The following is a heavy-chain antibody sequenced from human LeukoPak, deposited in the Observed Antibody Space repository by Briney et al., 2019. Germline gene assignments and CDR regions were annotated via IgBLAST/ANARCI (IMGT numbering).Heavy chain of an antibody. D-gene: IGHD3-22*01. CDR1: GGTFSSYA. J-gene: IGHJ4*02. CDR2: IIPIFGTA. V-gene: IGHV1-69*05. CDR3: ARGSLYYYEDGDSSRDPPDY. Sequence: ASVKVSCKASGGTFSSYAISWVRQAPGQGLEWMGGIIPIFGTANYAQKFQGRVTITTDESTSTAYMELSSLRSEDTAVYYCARGSLYYYEDGDSSRDPPDYWGQGTLVIVSS.